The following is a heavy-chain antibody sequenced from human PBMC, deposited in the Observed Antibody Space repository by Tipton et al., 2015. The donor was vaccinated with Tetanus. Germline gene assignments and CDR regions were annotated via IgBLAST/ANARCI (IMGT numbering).Heavy chain of an antibody. V-gene: IGHV3-30*03. CDR1: GFTFSSYA. J-gene: IGHJ6*02. CDR2: ISYDGSNK. D-gene: IGHD3-10*01. CDR3: ARDIGSGAEYGMDV. Sequence: SLRLSCAASGFTFSSYAMSWVRQAPGKGLEWVAVISYDGSNKYYADSVKGRFTISRDNSKNTLYLQMNSLRAEDTAVYYCARDIGSGAEYGMDVWGQGTTVTVSS.